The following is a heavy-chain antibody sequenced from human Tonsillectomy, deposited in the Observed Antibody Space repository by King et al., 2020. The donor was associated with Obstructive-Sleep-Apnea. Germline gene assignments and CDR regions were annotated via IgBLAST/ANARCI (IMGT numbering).Heavy chain of an antibody. V-gene: IGHV3-11*06. CDR2: ISGSSTYT. D-gene: IGHD3-22*01. CDR3: ARHFDSTGSFDF. CDR1: GFIFSDYY. Sequence: VQLVESGGGLVKPGGSLRLSCAASGFIFSDYYMTWLRQAPGKGLEWVSYISGSSTYTNYADPVKGRFTVSRDNAKNSLYLQMNSLRAEDTAVYYCARHFDSTGSFDFWGQGTLVTVSS. J-gene: IGHJ4*02.